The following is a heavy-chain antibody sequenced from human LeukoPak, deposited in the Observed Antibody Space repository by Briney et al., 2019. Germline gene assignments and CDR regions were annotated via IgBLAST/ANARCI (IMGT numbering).Heavy chain of an antibody. V-gene: IGHV4-39*01. Sequence: KTSETLSLTCTVSGGSISSSSYYWGWIRQPPGKGLEWIGSIYYSGSTYYNPSLKSRVTISVDTSKNQFSLKLSSVTAADTAVYYCARHKDLGAFDIWGQGTMVTVSS. J-gene: IGHJ3*02. CDR1: GGSISSSSYY. CDR2: IYYSGST. D-gene: IGHD3-3*01. CDR3: ARHKDLGAFDI.